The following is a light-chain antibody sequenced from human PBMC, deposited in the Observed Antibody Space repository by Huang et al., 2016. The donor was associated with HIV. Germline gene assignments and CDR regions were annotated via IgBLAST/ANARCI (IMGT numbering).Light chain of an antibody. V-gene: IGKV3-20*01. CDR2: GAS. CDR1: KSVNSNY. CDR3: QQYGSSPT. Sequence: ETVLTQSPGTLSLSPGERATLSCRASKSVNSNYVAWYQQKRGQSPRRRMFGASRRAPDTPDSFSGSGAGTDFTLTISRLDPEDFAVYYCQQYGSSPTFGQGTSVEIK. J-gene: IGKJ2*01.